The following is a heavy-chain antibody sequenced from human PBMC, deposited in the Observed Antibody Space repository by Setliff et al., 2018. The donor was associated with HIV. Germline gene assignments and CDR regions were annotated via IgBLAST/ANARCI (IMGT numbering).Heavy chain of an antibody. J-gene: IGHJ4*02. CDR2: IHSSGTT. CDR1: GYSISSGFY. CDR3: ATYSAGEGGRGH. D-gene: IGHD2-15*01. V-gene: IGHV4-38-2*02. Sequence: TSETLSLTCTVSGYSISSGFYWGWIRQPPGRGLEWIGYIHSSGTTHYNPSLSSRVTISFDASKKYFSLKLTSVTAADTAMYYCATYSAGEGGRGHWGQGTLVTVSS.